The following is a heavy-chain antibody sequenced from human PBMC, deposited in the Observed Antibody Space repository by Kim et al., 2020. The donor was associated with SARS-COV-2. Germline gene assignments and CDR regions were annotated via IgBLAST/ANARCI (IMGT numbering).Heavy chain of an antibody. V-gene: IGHV3-33*01. Sequence: YATSVKGQFTISRDNSKGTLYLQMNSLRAEDTAVYYCVRDLTYNYAYWGQGTLVTVSS. D-gene: IGHD5-18*01. CDR3: VRDLTYNYAY. J-gene: IGHJ4*02.